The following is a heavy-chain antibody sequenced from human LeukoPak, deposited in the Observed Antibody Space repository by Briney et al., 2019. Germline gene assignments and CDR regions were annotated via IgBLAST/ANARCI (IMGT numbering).Heavy chain of an antibody. J-gene: IGHJ6*02. Sequence: ASVKVSCKASGGTFSSYAISWVRQAPGQGLEWMGRIIPILGIENYAQKFQGRVTITADKSTSTAYMELSSLRSEDTAVYYCARASSYSSSWAGYYYYGMDVWGQGTTVTVSS. CDR3: ARASSYSSSWAGYYYYGMDV. CDR2: IIPILGIE. D-gene: IGHD6-13*01. V-gene: IGHV1-69*04. CDR1: GGTFSSYA.